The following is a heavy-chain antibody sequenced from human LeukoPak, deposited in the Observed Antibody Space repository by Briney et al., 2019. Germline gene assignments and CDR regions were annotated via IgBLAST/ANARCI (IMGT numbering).Heavy chain of an antibody. CDR3: ATQEQWLVRNLKGNYYYYYGMDV. V-gene: IGHV1-24*01. CDR1: GYTLTELS. Sequence: ASVKVSCKVSGYTLTELSMRWVRQAPGKGLEWMGGFDPEDGETIYAQKFQGRVTMTEDTSTDTAYMELSSLRSEDTAVYYCATQEQWLVRNLKGNYYYYYGMDVWGQGTTVTVSS. D-gene: IGHD6-19*01. J-gene: IGHJ6*02. CDR2: FDPEDGET.